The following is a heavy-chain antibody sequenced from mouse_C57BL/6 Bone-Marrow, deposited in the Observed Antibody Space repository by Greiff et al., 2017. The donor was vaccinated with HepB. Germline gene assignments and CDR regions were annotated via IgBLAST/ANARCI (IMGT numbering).Heavy chain of an antibody. CDR1: GYTFTSYW. CDR3: ATSLYYYGSSPDY. D-gene: IGHD1-1*01. Sequence: VQLQQPGAELVKPGASVKVSCKASGYTFTSYWMHWVKQRPGQGLEWIGRIHPSDSDTNYNQKFEGKATLTVDKSSSTAYMQLSSLTSEDSAVYYCATSLYYYGSSPDYWGQGTTLTVSS. V-gene: IGHV1-74*01. J-gene: IGHJ2*01. CDR2: IHPSDSDT.